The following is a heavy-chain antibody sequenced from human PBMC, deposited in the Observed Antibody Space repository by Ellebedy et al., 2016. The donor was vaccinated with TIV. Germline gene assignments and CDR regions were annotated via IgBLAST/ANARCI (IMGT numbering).Heavy chain of an antibody. V-gene: IGHV3-7*03. CDR3: ARVDHVEVVAAGYFDY. Sequence: PGGSLRLSCAASGFTFTTYWMSWVRQAPGKGLEWVAHIKQDGSKKYYVDSVKGRFTISRDNAENSIYLQMNSLRAEDTAVYYCARVDHVEVVAAGYFDYWGQGSLVTVSS. CDR1: GFTFTTYW. D-gene: IGHD2-15*01. J-gene: IGHJ4*02. CDR2: IKQDGSKK.